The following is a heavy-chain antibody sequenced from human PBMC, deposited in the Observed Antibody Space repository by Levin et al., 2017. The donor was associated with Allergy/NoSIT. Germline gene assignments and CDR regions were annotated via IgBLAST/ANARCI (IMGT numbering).Heavy chain of an antibody. CDR1: GFTFDDYA. J-gene: IGHJ4*02. Sequence: TGGSLRLSCGASGFTFDDYAMHWVRQAPGKGLEWVSGITWNSGSIGYADSVKGRLTISRDNAKSSLYLQMNSLRPEDTALYYCVKDIAAMVPDYFDYWGQGTLVTVSS. D-gene: IGHD5-18*01. V-gene: IGHV3-9*01. CDR3: VKDIAAMVPDYFDY. CDR2: ITWNSGSI.